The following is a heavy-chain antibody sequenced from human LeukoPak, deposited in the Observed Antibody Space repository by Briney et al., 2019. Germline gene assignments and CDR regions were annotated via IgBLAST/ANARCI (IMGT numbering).Heavy chain of an antibody. CDR3: ARESTEVFDY. CDR1: GFTFSSYN. J-gene: IGHJ4*02. Sequence: GRSLRLSCAASGFTFSSYNMNWVRQAPGKGLEWVSSISSSSNTIYYADSVKGRFTISRDNAKNSLYLQMNNLRAEDTAVYYCARESTEVFDYWGQGTLVTVSS. V-gene: IGHV3-48*01. CDR2: ISSSSNTI. D-gene: IGHD4-11*01.